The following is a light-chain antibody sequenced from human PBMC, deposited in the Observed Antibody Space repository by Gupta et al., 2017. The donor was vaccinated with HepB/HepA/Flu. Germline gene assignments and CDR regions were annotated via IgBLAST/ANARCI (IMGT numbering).Light chain of an antibody. CDR1: QDISTY. V-gene: IGKV1-33*01. J-gene: IGKJ4*01. Sequence: DIQMTQSPSSLSASVGDRVTITCQASQDISTYLNWYQQKSGKAPKLLIYDASNLERGVPSRFSGSGSGTDFTFTISSLQPEDIATYYCQQYDNLPLTFGGGTKVEIK. CDR2: DAS. CDR3: QQYDNLPLT.